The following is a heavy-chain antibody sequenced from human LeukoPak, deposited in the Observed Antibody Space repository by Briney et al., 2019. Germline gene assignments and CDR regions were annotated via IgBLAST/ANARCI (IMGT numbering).Heavy chain of an antibody. CDR2: IIPIFGTA. V-gene: IGHV1-69*05. Sequence: SVKVSCXASGGTFSSYAISWVRQAPGQGLEWMGGIIPIFGTANYAQKFQGRVTITTDESTSTAYMELSSLRSEDTAVYYCARTDDPQLAYFDYWGQGTLVTVSS. CDR1: GGTFSSYA. D-gene: IGHD3-10*01. J-gene: IGHJ4*02. CDR3: ARTDDPQLAYFDY.